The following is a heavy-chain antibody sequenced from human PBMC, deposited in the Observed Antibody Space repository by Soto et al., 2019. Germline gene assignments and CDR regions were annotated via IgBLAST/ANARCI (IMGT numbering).Heavy chain of an antibody. CDR2: INPATGAA. V-gene: IGHV1-2*02. J-gene: IGHJ3*02. CDR3: ARGGGVGVAGSAAFDM. Sequence: QLHLVQSGAVVKKPGASVTVSCSASGYPVTAYYMHWVRQAPGRGLEWMGGINPATGAAKYTQTFQGRVTMTRDTSTGTVFMEPGGLTSEDTAVFYCARGGGVGVAGSAAFDMWGQGTVVTVSS. CDR1: GYPVTAYY. D-gene: IGHD3-3*01.